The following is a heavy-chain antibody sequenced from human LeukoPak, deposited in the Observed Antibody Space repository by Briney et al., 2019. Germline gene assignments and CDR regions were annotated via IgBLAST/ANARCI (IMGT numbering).Heavy chain of an antibody. CDR2: IYTSGST. D-gene: IGHD3-3*01. CDR1: GGSISSYY. CDR3: ARHLDITIFAVVTAPYMDV. J-gene: IGHJ6*03. V-gene: IGHV4-4*07. Sequence: SETLSLTCTVSGGSISSYYWSWIRQPAGKGLEWIGRIYTSGSTNYNPSLKSRVTMSVDTSNNQFSLKLNSVTAADTAVYYCARHLDITIFAVVTAPYMDVWGKGTTVTVSS.